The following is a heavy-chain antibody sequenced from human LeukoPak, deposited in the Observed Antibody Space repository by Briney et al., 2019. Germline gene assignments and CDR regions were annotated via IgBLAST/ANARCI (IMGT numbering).Heavy chain of an antibody. Sequence: GGSLRLSCAASGFTFSSYSMNWVRQAPGKGLEWVSSISSSSSSYIYYADSVKGRFTISRDNAKNSLYLQMNSLRAEDTAVYYCARHRIVGAPNWFDPWGQGTLVTVSS. D-gene: IGHD1-26*01. CDR1: GFTFSSYS. J-gene: IGHJ5*02. CDR3: ARHRIVGAPNWFDP. V-gene: IGHV3-21*01. CDR2: ISSSSSSYI.